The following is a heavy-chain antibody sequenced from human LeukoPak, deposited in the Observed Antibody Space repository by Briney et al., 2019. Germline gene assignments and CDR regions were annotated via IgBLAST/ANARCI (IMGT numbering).Heavy chain of an antibody. Sequence: GGSLRLSCAASGFTFSSYSMSWVRQAPGKGLEWVSCISESSTYIYYADSVKGRFTISRDNAKNSLYLQMNSLRAEDTAIYYCATSPVYSYGHPYYFDYWGQGTLVTVSS. D-gene: IGHD5-18*01. CDR1: GFTFSSYS. J-gene: IGHJ4*02. CDR2: ISESSTYI. CDR3: ATSPVYSYGHPYYFDY. V-gene: IGHV3-21*01.